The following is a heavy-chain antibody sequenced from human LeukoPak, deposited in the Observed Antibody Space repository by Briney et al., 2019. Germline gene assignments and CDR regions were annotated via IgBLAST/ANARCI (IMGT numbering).Heavy chain of an antibody. J-gene: IGHJ4*02. D-gene: IGHD2-2*01. CDR1: GYTFTGYY. Sequence: GASEKVSCKASGYTFTGYYMHWVRQAPGQGLEWMGRINPNSGGTNYAQKFRGRVTMTRDTSISTAYMELSRLRSDDTAVYYCARDLNAWYQLLFYWGQGTLVTVSS. CDR3: ARDLNAWYQLLFY. CDR2: INPNSGGT. V-gene: IGHV1-2*06.